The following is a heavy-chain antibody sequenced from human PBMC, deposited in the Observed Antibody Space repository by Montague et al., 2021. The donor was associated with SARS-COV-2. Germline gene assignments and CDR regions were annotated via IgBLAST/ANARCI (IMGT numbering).Heavy chain of an antibody. J-gene: IGHJ6*02. CDR3: ATSSAIVATIRGGGNYYYYYGMDV. CDR1: GYTLTDLS. V-gene: IGHV1-24*01. D-gene: IGHD5-12*01. CDR2: FDPEDGET. Sequence: SVKVSCKVSGYTLTDLSMHWARQAPGNGLEWMGGFDPEDGETIYAQKFQGRVTMTEDTSTDTAYMELSSLRSEDTAVYYCATSSAIVATIRGGGNYYYYYGMDVWGQGTTVTVSS.